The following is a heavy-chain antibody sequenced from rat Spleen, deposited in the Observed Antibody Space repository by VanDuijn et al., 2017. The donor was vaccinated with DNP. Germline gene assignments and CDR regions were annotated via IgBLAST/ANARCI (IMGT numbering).Heavy chain of an antibody. CDR3: ASPGA. V-gene: IGHV6-6*01. D-gene: IGHD1-4*01. J-gene: IGHJ4*01. CDR2: IKAKSNNYAT. Sequence: EVQLVESGGGLVQPGNSLKLSCATSGFTFSTTWMYWYRQFPEKRLEWVARIKAKSNNYATDYTESVKGRFTISRDDSRGSIYLQMNNLKEEDSAIYYCASPGAWGQGTSVTVSS. CDR1: GFTFSTTW.